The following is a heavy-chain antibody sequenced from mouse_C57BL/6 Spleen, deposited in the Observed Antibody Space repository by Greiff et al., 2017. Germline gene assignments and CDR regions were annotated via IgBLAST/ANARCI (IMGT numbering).Heavy chain of an antibody. D-gene: IGHD2-4*01. V-gene: IGHV1-85*01. Sequence: QVQLKQSGPELVKPGASVKLSCKASGYTFTSYDINWVKQRPGQGLEWIGWIYPRDGSTKYNEKFKGKATLTVDTSSSTAYMELHSLTSEDSAVYFCAYDYDGGPFAYWGQGTLVTVSA. CDR3: AYDYDGGPFAY. J-gene: IGHJ3*01. CDR2: IYPRDGST. CDR1: GYTFTSYD.